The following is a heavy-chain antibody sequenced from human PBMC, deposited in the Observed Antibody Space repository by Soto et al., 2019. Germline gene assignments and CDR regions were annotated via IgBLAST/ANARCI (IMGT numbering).Heavy chain of an antibody. V-gene: IGHV4-4*09. CDR1: GGSISTYY. Sequence: SETLSLTCTVSGGSISTYYWSWIRQPPGKGLEWIGHIYNGGTTWYNPSLTSRITISVHTSKTQFSLKLTSVTAADTAVYHCARGPSGDKVDYWSQGTLVTVSS. CDR2: IYNGGTT. D-gene: IGHD7-27*01. J-gene: IGHJ4*02. CDR3: ARGPSGDKVDY.